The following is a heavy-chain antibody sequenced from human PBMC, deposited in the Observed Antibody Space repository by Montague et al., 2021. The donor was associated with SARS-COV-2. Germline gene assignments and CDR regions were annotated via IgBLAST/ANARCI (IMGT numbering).Heavy chain of an antibody. Sequence: SETRSLTCVVYGGSFSGYYWSWIRQPPGKGLEWIGEINHSGSTNYNPSLKIRVTISVYTSKNQFSLKLSPVTAADTAVYYCARVRAVPAAMRIFSLGRSYYGIDVWGQGTTVTVSS. CDR2: INHSGST. CDR3: ARVRAVPAAMRIFSLGRSYYGIDV. V-gene: IGHV4-34*01. CDR1: GGSFSGYY. J-gene: IGHJ6*02. D-gene: IGHD2-2*01.